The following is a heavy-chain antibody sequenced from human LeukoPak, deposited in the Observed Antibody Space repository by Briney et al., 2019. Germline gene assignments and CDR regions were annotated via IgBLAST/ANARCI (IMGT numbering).Heavy chain of an antibody. CDR2: IYYSGTT. CDR1: GVSISSSSYF. Sequence: SETLSLTCTVSGVSISSSSYFWGWIRQPPGRGLEWIGSIYYSGTTYYNSSLRSRVTLSVDTSKNQFSLKLSSVTAADTAVYYCARLVGSAWHEDCWGQGTLVTVSS. V-gene: IGHV4-39*01. D-gene: IGHD6-19*01. J-gene: IGHJ4*02. CDR3: ARLVGSAWHEDC.